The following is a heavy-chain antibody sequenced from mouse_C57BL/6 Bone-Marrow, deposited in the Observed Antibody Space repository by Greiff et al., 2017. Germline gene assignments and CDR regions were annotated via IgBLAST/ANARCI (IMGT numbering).Heavy chain of an antibody. Sequence: VQLQQPGAELVMPGASVKLSCKASGYTFTSYWMHWVKQRPGQGLEWIGEIDPSDSYTNSNQKFKGKSTLTVDKSSSTAYMQLSSLTSEDSGVYYFARKYYTWFAYWGQGTLVTVSA. CDR3: ARKYYTWFAY. CDR2: IDPSDSYT. CDR1: GYTFTSYW. V-gene: IGHV1-69*01. D-gene: IGHD2-12*01. J-gene: IGHJ3*01.